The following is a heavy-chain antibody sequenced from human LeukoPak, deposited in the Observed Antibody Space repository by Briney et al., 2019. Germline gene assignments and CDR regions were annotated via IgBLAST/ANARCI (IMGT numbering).Heavy chain of an antibody. Sequence: PSETLSLTCTVSGGSISSSSYYWGWIRQPQGKGLEWIGSIYYSGSTYYNPSLKSRVTISVDTSKNQFSLNLSSVTAADTAVYYCARDNGEAVAGFTNWFDPWGQGTLVTVSS. V-gene: IGHV4-39*07. CDR1: GGSISSSSYY. CDR3: ARDNGEAVAGFTNWFDP. CDR2: IYYSGST. D-gene: IGHD6-19*01. J-gene: IGHJ5*02.